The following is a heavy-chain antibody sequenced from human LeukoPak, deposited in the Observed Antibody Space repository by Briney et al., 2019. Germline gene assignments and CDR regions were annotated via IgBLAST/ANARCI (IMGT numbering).Heavy chain of an antibody. CDR2: INHSGST. Sequence: SETLSLTCAVYGGSFSGYYWSWIRQPPGKGLEWIGEINHSGSTNYNPSLKSRVTISVDTSKNQFSLKLSSVTAADTAVYYCARTKYYDYVWGSYRNSYFDYWGQGTLVTVSS. CDR3: ARTKYYDYVWGSYRNSYFDY. V-gene: IGHV4-34*01. CDR1: GGSFSGYY. D-gene: IGHD3-16*02. J-gene: IGHJ4*02.